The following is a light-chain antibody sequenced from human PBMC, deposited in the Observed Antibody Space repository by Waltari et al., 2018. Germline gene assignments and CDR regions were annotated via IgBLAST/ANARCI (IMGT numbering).Light chain of an antibody. Sequence: AIRITQSPSSLSASTGDRVTITCRASQSISSYLAWYQQKPGKAPKVLIYAASTLQSGVPSRFSGSGSGTEFTLTISCLQSEDFAIYYCQQYYSSPATFGQGTKVEIK. V-gene: IGKV1-8*01. J-gene: IGKJ1*01. CDR1: QSISSY. CDR3: QQYYSSPAT. CDR2: AAS.